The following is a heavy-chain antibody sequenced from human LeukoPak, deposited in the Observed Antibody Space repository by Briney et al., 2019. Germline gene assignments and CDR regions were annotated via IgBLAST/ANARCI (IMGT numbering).Heavy chain of an antibody. V-gene: IGHV3-74*01. CDR1: GFTLSNHW. D-gene: IGHD3-22*01. CDR2: ISGDEIWT. J-gene: IGHJ4*02. Sequence: PGGSLRLSCAASGFTLSNHWMHWARQAPGKGLVWVSRISGDEIWTSYADSVKGRFIISRDNAKDTLYLQMNSLRTEDTAVYYCVRSAFHAGSGNYYDYWGQGTLVTVSS. CDR3: VRSAFHAGSGNYYDY.